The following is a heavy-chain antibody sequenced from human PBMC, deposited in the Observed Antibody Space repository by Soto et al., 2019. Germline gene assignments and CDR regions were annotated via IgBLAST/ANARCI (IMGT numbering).Heavy chain of an antibody. J-gene: IGHJ4*02. CDR3: ASQRPTMTTFDY. CDR1: GGSFSDYY. V-gene: IGHV4-34*01. Sequence: SETLSLTCAVYGGSFSDYYWSWIRQPPGKGLEWIGEINHSGSTNYNPSLKSRVSISVDTSKNQLSLRLSSVTAADTAIYYCASQRPTMTTFDYWGQGTPVTVSS. D-gene: IGHD4-17*01. CDR2: INHSGST.